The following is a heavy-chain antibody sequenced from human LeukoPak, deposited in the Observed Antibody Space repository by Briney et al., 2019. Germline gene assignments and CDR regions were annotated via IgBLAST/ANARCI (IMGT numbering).Heavy chain of an antibody. D-gene: IGHD2-2*01. J-gene: IGHJ4*02. CDR3: AKDGGRYCSSTSCLFY. V-gene: IGHV3-7*04. CDR1: GFTFSNYW. CDR2: INQDGSEK. Sequence: PGGSLRLSCGASGFTFSNYWMNWVRQAPGKGLEWVANINQDGSEKYYVDSVKGRFTISRDNAKNSLYLQMNSLRAEDTAVYYCAKDGGRYCSSTSCLFYWGQGTLVTVSS.